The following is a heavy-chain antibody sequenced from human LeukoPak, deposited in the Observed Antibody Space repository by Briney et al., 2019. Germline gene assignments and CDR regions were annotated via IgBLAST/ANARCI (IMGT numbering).Heavy chain of an antibody. D-gene: IGHD4-23*01. CDR2: ILSDGSKE. CDR1: GFTFSSYG. J-gene: IGHJ4*02. CDR3: AKDRADYGGNSIFDY. V-gene: IGHV3-30*02. Sequence: PGGSLRLSCAASGFTFSSYGMHWVRQAPGKGLEWVAVILSDGSKEFYTDSVKGRFTISRDNSKNTLYLQMNSLRAEDTAVYYCAKDRADYGGNSIFDYWGQGTLVTVSS.